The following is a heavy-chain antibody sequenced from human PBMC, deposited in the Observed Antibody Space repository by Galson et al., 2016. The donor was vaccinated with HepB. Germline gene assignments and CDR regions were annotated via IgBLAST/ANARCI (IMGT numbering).Heavy chain of an antibody. CDR3: AKSLLGVTLVSYYYGMDV. CDR2: ISGSGTNT. D-gene: IGHD2-21*02. V-gene: IGHV3-23*01. Sequence: SLRLSCAASGFTFSNYVMNWVRQAPGEGLEWVLAISGSGTNTYYEDSVKGRFTISRDNSKNTLFLQMNSLRAEDTAVYYCAKSLLGVTLVSYYYGMDVWGQGTTVTVSS. CDR1: GFTFSNYV. J-gene: IGHJ6*02.